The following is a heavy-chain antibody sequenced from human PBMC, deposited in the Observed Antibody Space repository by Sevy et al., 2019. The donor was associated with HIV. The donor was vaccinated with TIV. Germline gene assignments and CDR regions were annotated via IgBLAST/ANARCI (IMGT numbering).Heavy chain of an antibody. Sequence: GGSLRLSCAASTFRVIDNYMSWVRQAPGKGLEWVSTIYSGGSTFYADSVKGRFTISRDNSKNTLYLQMNSLRAEDTAVYYCARDRYYDACGYYYYYYGLDVWGQGTTVTVSS. CDR2: IYSGGST. V-gene: IGHV3-66*01. CDR3: ARDRYYDACGYYYYYYGLDV. J-gene: IGHJ6*02. CDR1: TFRVIDNY. D-gene: IGHD3-22*01.